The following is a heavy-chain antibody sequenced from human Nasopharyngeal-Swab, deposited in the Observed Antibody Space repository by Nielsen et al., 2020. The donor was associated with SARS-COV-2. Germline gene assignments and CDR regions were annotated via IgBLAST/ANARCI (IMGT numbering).Heavy chain of an antibody. J-gene: IGHJ4*02. Sequence: DWCGEINHSGSTNYNTPLKSRVSISVDTSKNQFSLKLSSVTAADTAVYYCARERGGPRDDSSGYLYYFDYWGQGTLVTVSS. D-gene: IGHD3-22*01. CDR2: INHSGST. V-gene: IGHV4-34*01. CDR3: ARERGGPRDDSSGYLYYFDY.